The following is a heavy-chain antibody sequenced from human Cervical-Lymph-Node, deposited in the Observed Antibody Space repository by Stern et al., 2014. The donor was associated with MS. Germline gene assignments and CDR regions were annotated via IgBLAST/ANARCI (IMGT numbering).Heavy chain of an antibody. CDR3: ARDLAAVNGMDV. CDR2: IWSDGSVQ. J-gene: IGHJ6*02. CDR1: EFSFSIYG. Sequence: QDQLVQSGGGVVQPGKSLRLACVASEFSFSIYGMHWVRQAPGKGLEWVAVIWSDGSVQYYVDSVKGRFTISRDNSKDTLYLQMNSLRAEDTAVYYCARDLAAVNGMDVWGRGTTVTV. V-gene: IGHV3-33*01. D-gene: IGHD6-19*01.